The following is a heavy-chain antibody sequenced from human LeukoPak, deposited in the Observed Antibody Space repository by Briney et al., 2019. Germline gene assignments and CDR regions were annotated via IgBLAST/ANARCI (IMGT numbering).Heavy chain of an antibody. J-gene: IGHJ5*02. V-gene: IGHV4-4*07. D-gene: IGHD4-17*01. Sequence: PSETLSLTCTVSGNSCGEYYWSWIRQPAGKGLEWIGRIYTSGSTTYNPSLKSRVTMSVDTSKSQFSLNLMSVTAADTAVYYCTRDTGTTGEVKFDPWGQGTLVTVSS. CDR1: GNSCGEYY. CDR2: IYTSGST. CDR3: TRDTGTTGEVKFDP.